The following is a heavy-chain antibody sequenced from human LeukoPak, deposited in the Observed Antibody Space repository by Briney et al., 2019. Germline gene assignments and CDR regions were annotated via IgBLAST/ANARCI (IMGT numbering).Heavy chain of an antibody. J-gene: IGHJ4*02. CDR2: INPNSGGT. D-gene: IGHD5-24*01. CDR1: GYTFTGYY. V-gene: IGHV1-2*02. CDR3: ARDEDGRDGYNRGTIDY. Sequence: GASVKVSCKASGYTFTGYYMHWVRQAPGQGLEWMGWINPNSGGTNYAQKFQGRVTMTRDTSISTAYMELSRLRSDDTAVYYGARDEDGRDGYNRGTIDYWGQGTLVTVSS.